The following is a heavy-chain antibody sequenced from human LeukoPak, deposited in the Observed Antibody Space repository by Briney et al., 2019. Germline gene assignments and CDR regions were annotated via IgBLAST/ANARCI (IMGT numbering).Heavy chain of an antibody. J-gene: IGHJ4*02. Sequence: SGTLSLTCTVSGGSISSGGYYWSWIRQHPGKGLEWIGYIYYSGSTYYNPSLKSRVTISVDTSKNQFSLKLSSVTATDTAVYYCARMAAAGTWNFDYWGQGTLVTVSS. CDR1: GGSISSGGYY. V-gene: IGHV4-31*03. CDR2: IYYSGST. D-gene: IGHD6-13*01. CDR3: ARMAAAGTWNFDY.